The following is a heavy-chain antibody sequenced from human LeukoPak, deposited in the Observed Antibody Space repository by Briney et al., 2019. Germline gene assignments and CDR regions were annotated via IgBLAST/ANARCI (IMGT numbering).Heavy chain of an antibody. Sequence: GGSLRLSCAASGFTFSRYTMNWVRQAPGEGLEWVSSLSSTSTYIYYADSMKGRFTISRDNAKNSLYLQMNSLRAEDTAVYYCARDRCYYDSSGYYCEGGAFNVWGQGTMVTVSS. J-gene: IGHJ3*01. D-gene: IGHD3-22*01. V-gene: IGHV3-21*01. CDR2: LSSTSTYI. CDR3: ARDRCYYDSSGYYCEGGAFNV. CDR1: GFTFSRYT.